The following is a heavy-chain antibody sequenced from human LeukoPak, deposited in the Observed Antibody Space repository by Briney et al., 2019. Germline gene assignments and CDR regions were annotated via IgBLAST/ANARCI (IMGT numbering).Heavy chain of an antibody. CDR3: ARDLTPVVVTAILNY. CDR1: GFTFSSYS. Sequence: GGSLRLSCAASGFTFSSYSRNWVRQAPGKGLEWVSSISSSSSYIYYADSVKGRFTISRDNAKNSLYLQMNSLRAEDTAVYYCARDLTPVVVTAILNYWGQGTLVTVSS. V-gene: IGHV3-21*01. CDR2: ISSSSSYI. J-gene: IGHJ4*02. D-gene: IGHD2-21*02.